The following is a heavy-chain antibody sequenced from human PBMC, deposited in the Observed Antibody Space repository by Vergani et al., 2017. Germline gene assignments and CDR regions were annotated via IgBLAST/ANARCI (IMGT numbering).Heavy chain of an antibody. Sequence: QLQLQESGPGLVKPSETLSLTCTVSGGTISSSSYYWGWIRQPPGKGLEWSGSIYYSGSTYYNPSLKSRVTISVDTAKNQFSLKLMSVTAADTAVYDCASRRDGYNGGSFAFDIWGQGTMVTVSS. CDR1: GGTISSSSYY. CDR2: IYYSGST. CDR3: ASRRDGYNGGSFAFDI. V-gene: IGHV4-39*01. J-gene: IGHJ3*02. D-gene: IGHD5-24*01.